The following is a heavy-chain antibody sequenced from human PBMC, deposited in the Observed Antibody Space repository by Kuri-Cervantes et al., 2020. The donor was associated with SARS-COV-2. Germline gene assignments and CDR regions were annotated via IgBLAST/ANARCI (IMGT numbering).Heavy chain of an antibody. CDR1: GGSFSGYY. D-gene: IGHD3-3*01. CDR3: ARVGRFLEWLLSVGGYYYYMDV. V-gene: IGHV4-34*01. J-gene: IGHJ6*03. Sequence: GSLRLSCAVYGGSFSGYYWSWIRQPPGKGLEWIGEINHSGSTNYNPSLKSRVTLSVDTSNNQFSLKLTSVTAADTAVYYCARVGRFLEWLLSVGGYYYYMDVWGKGTTVTVSS. CDR2: INHSGST.